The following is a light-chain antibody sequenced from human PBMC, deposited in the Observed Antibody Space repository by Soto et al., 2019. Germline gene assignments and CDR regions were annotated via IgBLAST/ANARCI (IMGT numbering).Light chain of an antibody. J-gene: IGLJ1*01. Sequence: QSVLTQPASVSGSPGQSITISCTGTSSDVGGYNYVSWYQQHPGKAPKLMIYEVSNRPSGVSNRFSGSKSGNTASLTISGLQAEDEADYYCSSYTRSSTPFGTGTKLTVL. CDR3: SSYTRSSTP. CDR2: EVS. V-gene: IGLV2-14*01. CDR1: SSDVGGYNY.